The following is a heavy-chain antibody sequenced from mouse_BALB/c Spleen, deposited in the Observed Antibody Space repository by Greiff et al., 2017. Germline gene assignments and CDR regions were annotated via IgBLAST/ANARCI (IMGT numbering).Heavy chain of an antibody. CDR3: ARDEAYYRYDGGRVYYYAMDY. V-gene: IGHV2-6-7*01. CDR2: IWGDGST. Sequence: QVQLKESGPGLVAPSQSLSITCTVSGFSLTGYGVNWVRQPPGKGLEWLGMIWGDGSTDYNSALKSRLSISKDNSKSQVFLKMNSLQTDDTARYYCARDEAYYRYDGGRVYYYAMDYWGQGTSVTVSS. J-gene: IGHJ4*01. D-gene: IGHD2-14*01. CDR1: GFSLTGYG.